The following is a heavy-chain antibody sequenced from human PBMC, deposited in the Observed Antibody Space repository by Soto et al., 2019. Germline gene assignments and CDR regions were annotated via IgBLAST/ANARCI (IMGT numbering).Heavy chain of an antibody. CDR2: MNPNSGNT. CDR3: ARGDYRYCTNGVCYWFDP. D-gene: IGHD2-8*01. V-gene: IGHV1-8*01. CDR1: GYTFSNYD. Sequence: ASVKVSCKASGYTFSNYDIDWVRHATGQGLEWMGWMNPNSGNTGYAQKFQGRVTMTRDTSINTAYMELSSLRAEDTAVYYCARGDYRYCTNGVCYWFDPWGQGTLVTVSS. J-gene: IGHJ5*02.